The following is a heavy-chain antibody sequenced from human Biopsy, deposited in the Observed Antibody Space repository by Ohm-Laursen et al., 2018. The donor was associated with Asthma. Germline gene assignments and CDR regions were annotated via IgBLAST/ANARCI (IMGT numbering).Heavy chain of an antibody. V-gene: IGHV4-39*01. Sequence: GTLSLTCTVPGGSMSSSSYYWGWIRQPPGKGLEWMGSISYTGSAYHNPSLKSRVTISVDTSKNHLSLKLSSVTAADTAVYYCARHWDWGSFFDYWGQGTPVTVSS. CDR3: ARHWDWGSFFDY. CDR2: ISYTGSA. D-gene: IGHD7-27*01. J-gene: IGHJ4*02. CDR1: GGSMSSSSYY.